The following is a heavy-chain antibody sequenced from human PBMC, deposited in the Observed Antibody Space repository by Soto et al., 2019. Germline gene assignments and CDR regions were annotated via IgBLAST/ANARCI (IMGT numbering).Heavy chain of an antibody. J-gene: IGHJ4*02. CDR2: INAGNGNT. Sequence: QVQLVQSGAEVKKPGASVKVSCKASGYTFTSYVMHWVRQAPGQRLEWMGWINAGNGNTKYSQKFQGRVTITRDTSASTAYMELSSLRSEDTAVYYCARAYGNYRNYFDYWGQGTLVTVSS. D-gene: IGHD4-17*01. CDR1: GYTFTSYV. CDR3: ARAYGNYRNYFDY. V-gene: IGHV1-3*01.